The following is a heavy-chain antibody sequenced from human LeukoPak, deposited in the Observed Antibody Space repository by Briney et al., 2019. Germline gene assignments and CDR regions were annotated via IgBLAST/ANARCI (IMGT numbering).Heavy chain of an antibody. CDR2: INHSGST. J-gene: IGHJ6*03. CDR1: GGSFSGYY. CDR3: ARGFGSGSYYSYYYYYMDV. D-gene: IGHD3-10*01. V-gene: IGHV4-34*01. Sequence: SETLSLTCAVYGGSFSGYYWSWIRQPPGKGLEWIGEINHSGSTNYNPSLKSRVTISVDTSKNQFSLKLCSVTAADTAVYYCARGFGSGSYYSYYYYYMDVWGKGTTVTISS.